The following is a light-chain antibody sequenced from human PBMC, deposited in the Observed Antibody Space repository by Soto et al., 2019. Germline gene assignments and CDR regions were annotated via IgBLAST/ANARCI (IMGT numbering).Light chain of an antibody. Sequence: DIQLTQSPSTLSASVGDRVTITCRASQSISGWLAWYQQKPGKAPKLLIYDASTLETGVPSRFSGSGSGTEFTLTISRLQSDDFATYYCQQHNGYAPITFGQGTRLEI. J-gene: IGKJ5*01. CDR2: DAS. CDR1: QSISGW. V-gene: IGKV1-5*01. CDR3: QQHNGYAPIT.